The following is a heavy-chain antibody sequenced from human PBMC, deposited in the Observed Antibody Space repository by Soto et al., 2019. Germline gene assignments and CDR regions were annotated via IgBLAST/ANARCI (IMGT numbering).Heavy chain of an antibody. V-gene: IGHV1-69*02. CDR2: IIPILGIA. Sequence: QVQLVQSGAEVKKPGSSVKVSCKASGGTFSSYTISWVRQAPGQGLEWMGRIIPILGIANYAQKFQGRVTITADKSTSTAYMELSSLRSEDTAVYYCARGVWGDYGDYFGPNWFDPWGQGTLVTVSS. D-gene: IGHD4-17*01. CDR3: ARGVWGDYGDYFGPNWFDP. CDR1: GGTFSSYT. J-gene: IGHJ5*02.